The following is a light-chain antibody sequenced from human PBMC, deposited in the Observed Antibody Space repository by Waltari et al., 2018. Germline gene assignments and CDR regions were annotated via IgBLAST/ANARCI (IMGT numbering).Light chain of an antibody. CDR3: QQYRTNPWA. Sequence: DIQMTQSPSILSASVGDRVTLTGRASQNINSWLDWYQQKPGMAPKLLISKAYTLESVVPSRFSGSGSGTEFTLTISSLQPDDLATYYCQQYRTNPWAFGQGTKV. J-gene: IGKJ1*01. CDR2: KAY. CDR1: QNINSW. V-gene: IGKV1-5*03.